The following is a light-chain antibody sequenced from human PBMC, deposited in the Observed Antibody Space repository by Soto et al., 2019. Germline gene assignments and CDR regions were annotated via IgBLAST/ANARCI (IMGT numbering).Light chain of an antibody. Sequence: EIVLTQSPGTLSLSPGERATLSCRASQSVNNNYLAWYQQKPGQAPRLLIYGASSRATGIPDRFSGSGSGTDFTLTISRLEPEDFAVYYCQQYGRSPYTFRQGTKLEIK. CDR2: GAS. J-gene: IGKJ2*01. CDR3: QQYGRSPYT. V-gene: IGKV3-20*01. CDR1: QSVNNNY.